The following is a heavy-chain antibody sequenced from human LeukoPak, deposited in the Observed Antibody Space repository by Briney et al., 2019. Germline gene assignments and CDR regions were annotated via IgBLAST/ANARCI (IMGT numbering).Heavy chain of an antibody. V-gene: IGHV3-74*01. J-gene: IGHJ4*02. CDR2: INSDGSST. Sequence: GGSLRLSCAASGFTFSSYWMHWVRQAPGKGLVWVSRINSDGSSTSYADSVKGRFTISRDNAKNSLYLQMNSLRAEDTAVYYCASSTYYYDSSGSNYWGQGTLVTVSS. D-gene: IGHD3-22*01. CDR3: ASSTYYYDSSGSNY. CDR1: GFTFSSYW.